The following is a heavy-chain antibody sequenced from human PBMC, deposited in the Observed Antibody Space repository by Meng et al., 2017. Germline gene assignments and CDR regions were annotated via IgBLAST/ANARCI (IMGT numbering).Heavy chain of an antibody. V-gene: IGHV3-15*01. J-gene: IGHJ4*02. CDR2: IKSKTDGGTT. Sequence: GESLKISCAASGFTFSNAWMSWVRQAPGKGLEWVGRIKSKTDGGTTDYAAPVKGRFTISRDDSKNTLYLQMNSLKTEDTAVYYCTTDSFYYDILPGYYILDYWGQGTLVTVSS. CDR3: TTDSFYYDILPGYYILDY. D-gene: IGHD3-9*01. CDR1: GFTFSNAW.